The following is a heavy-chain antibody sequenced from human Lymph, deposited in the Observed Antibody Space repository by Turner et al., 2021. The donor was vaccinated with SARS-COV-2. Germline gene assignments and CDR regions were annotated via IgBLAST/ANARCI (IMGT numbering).Heavy chain of an antibody. CDR3: ARGRRDSYSGSYYSWFDT. J-gene: IGHJ5*02. D-gene: IGHD1-26*01. V-gene: IGHV1-69*04. CDR1: GAAFSSYS. CDR2: IMPIIGIA. Sequence: VQLLQFGAAFQKPASSVTVSCTASGAAFSSYSISWVRQAPGQGLEGRGRIMPIIGIADNAKKYQSRVTITADKTTSTAYKELSSLRSEDTAVYYCARGRRDSYSGSYYSWFDTWGQGTLVTVSS.